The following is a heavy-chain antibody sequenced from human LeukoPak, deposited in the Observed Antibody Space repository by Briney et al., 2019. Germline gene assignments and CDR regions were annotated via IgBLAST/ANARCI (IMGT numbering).Heavy chain of an antibody. CDR2: FDPEDGET. CDR1: GYTLTELS. V-gene: IGHV1-24*01. D-gene: IGHD1-26*01. Sequence: ASVKVSCKVSGYTLTELSMHWVRQAPGKGLEWMGGFDPEDGETIYAQKFQGRVTMTEDTSTDTAYMELSSLRSEDTAMYYCATESYSGSYLYAFDIWGQGTMVTVSS. J-gene: IGHJ3*02. CDR3: ATESYSGSYLYAFDI.